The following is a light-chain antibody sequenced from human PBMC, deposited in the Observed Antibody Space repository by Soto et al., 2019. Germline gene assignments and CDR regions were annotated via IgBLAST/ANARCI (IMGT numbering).Light chain of an antibody. CDR2: EVN. J-gene: IGLJ1*01. CDR3: TSYAGGNNV. Sequence: QSALTQPPSASGSPGQSVTISCTGTSSDVGGYNYVSWYQQYPGKVPKLMVYEVNKRPSGVPDRFSGSKSGNTASLTVSGLKADDEADYYCTSYAGGNNVFGTGTKLPVL. V-gene: IGLV2-8*01. CDR1: SSDVGGYNY.